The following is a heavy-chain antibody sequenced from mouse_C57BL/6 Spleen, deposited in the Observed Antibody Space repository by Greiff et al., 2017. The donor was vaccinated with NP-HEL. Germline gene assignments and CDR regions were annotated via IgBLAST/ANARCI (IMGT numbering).Heavy chain of an antibody. J-gene: IGHJ2*01. Sequence: QVQLQQPGAELVRPGSSVKLSCKASGYTFTSYWMDWVKQRPGQGLEWIGNIYPSDSETHYNQKFKDKATLTVDKSSSTAYMQLSSLTSEDSAVYYCARSDGYPYSFDYWGQGTTLTVSS. CDR2: IYPSDSET. CDR1: GYTFTSYW. V-gene: IGHV1-61*01. D-gene: IGHD2-3*01. CDR3: ARSDGYPYSFDY.